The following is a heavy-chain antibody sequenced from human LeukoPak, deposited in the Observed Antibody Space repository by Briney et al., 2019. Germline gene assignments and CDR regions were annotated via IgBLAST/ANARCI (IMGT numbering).Heavy chain of an antibody. J-gene: IGHJ5*02. CDR1: GFSFSSYW. D-gene: IGHD3-3*01. V-gene: IGHV3-7*03. CDR2: IKEDGGEK. Sequence: GGSLRLSCAASGFSFSSYWMSWVRQAPGAGLEWVANIKEDGGEKYYVDSVKGRFTISRDNAKKSLYLQMNSLRAEDTAVYYCATVHEYYDFWSGYYTPNWFDPWGQGTLVTVSS. CDR3: ATVHEYYDFWSGYYTPNWFDP.